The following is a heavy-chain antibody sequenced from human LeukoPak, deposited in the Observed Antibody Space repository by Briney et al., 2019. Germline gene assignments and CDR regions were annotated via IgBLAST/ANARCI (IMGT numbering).Heavy chain of an antibody. CDR2: IIPIFGTA. CDR3: AREQVDTSYYFDY. Sequence: ASVTVSCKASGGTFSSYAISWVRQAPGQGLEWMGGIIPIFGTANYAQKFQGRVTITADESTSTAYMELSSLRSEDTAVYYCAREQVDTSYYFDYWGQGTLVTVSS. J-gene: IGHJ4*02. D-gene: IGHD2-2*01. CDR1: GGTFSSYA. V-gene: IGHV1-69*13.